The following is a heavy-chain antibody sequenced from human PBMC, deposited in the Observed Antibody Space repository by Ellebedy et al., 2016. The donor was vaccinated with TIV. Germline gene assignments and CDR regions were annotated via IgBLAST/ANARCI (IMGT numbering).Heavy chain of an antibody. D-gene: IGHD1-1*01. Sequence: MPSETLSLTCTVSGGSIRSSSFYWVWIRQSPGRGLEWIGSIYYSGRTYYNPSLKSRITISVDTSKNQFSLKLSSVTAADTAMYYCTRGGTSYSDYWGQGTLVTVSS. CDR3: TRGGTSYSDY. V-gene: IGHV4-39*07. CDR2: IYYSGRT. J-gene: IGHJ4*02. CDR1: GGSIRSSSFY.